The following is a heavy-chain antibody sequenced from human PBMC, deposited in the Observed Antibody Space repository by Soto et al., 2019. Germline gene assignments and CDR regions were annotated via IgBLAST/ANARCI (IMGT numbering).Heavy chain of an antibody. J-gene: IGHJ4*02. D-gene: IGHD6-19*01. CDR2: IYYIGST. CDR1: GGSISNYI. Sequence: PSETLSLTCSVSGGSISNYIWNWIRQSPGKGLVWIGYIYYIGSTNYNPSLKSRVTLSVDRSNNQFSLKLTSVTAADTAVYYCARSIGPSSGWQYYFDYWGQGTLVTVSS. V-gene: IGHV4-59*01. CDR3: ARSIGPSSGWQYYFDY.